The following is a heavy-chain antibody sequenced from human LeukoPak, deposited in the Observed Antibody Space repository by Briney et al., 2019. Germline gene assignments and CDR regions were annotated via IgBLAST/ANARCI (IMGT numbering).Heavy chain of an antibody. CDR3: ARDKVRGATHLDY. CDR2: IKQDGSER. CDR1: GFTFSSYW. Sequence: GGSLRLSCAASGFTFSSYWRSWVRQAPGKGLEWVANIKQDGSERYYVDSVKGRFTISRDNTKNSLYLQMSSLRAEDTAVYYCARDKVRGATHLDYWGQGTLVTVSS. V-gene: IGHV3-7*01. J-gene: IGHJ4*02. D-gene: IGHD1-26*01.